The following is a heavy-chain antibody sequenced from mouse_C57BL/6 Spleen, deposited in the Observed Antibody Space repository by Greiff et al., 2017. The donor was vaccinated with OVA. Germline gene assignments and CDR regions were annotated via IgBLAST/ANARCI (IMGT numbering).Heavy chain of an antibody. Sequence: VQRVESGPGLVAPSQSLSITCTVSGFSLTSYGVHWVRQPPGKGLEWLVVIWSDGSTTYNSALKSRLSISKDNSKSQVFLKMNSLQTDDTAMYYCARHGGLPLYAMDYWGQGTSVTVSS. J-gene: IGHJ4*01. CDR2: IWSDGST. CDR1: GFSLTSYG. CDR3: ARHGGLPLYAMDY. V-gene: IGHV2-6-1*01. D-gene: IGHD2-4*01.